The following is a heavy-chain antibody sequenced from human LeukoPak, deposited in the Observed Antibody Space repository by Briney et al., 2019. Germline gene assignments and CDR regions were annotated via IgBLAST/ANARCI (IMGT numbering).Heavy chain of an antibody. V-gene: IGHV3-48*03. J-gene: IGHJ6*03. D-gene: IGHD2-2*01. CDR2: ISSSGSTI. CDR3: ARVRAYCSSTSCYALYYYYYYMDV. CDR1: GFTFSSYE. Sequence: GGSLRLSCAVSGFTFSSYEMNWVRQAPGKGLEWVSYISSSGSTIYYTDSVKGRFTISRDNARNSLDLQMNSLRAEDTAVYYCARVRAYCSSTSCYALYYYYYYMDVWGKGTTVTASS.